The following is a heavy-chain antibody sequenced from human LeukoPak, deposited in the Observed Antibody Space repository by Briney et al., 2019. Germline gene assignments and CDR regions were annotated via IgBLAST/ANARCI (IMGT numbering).Heavy chain of an antibody. Sequence: PSETLSLTCTVSGGSISSSSYYWGWIRQPPGKGLEWIGSIYYSGSTYYNPSLKSRVTISVDTSKNQFSLKLSSVTAADTAMYYCARVIPPLYYFDYWGLGTLVTVSS. V-gene: IGHV4-39*07. J-gene: IGHJ4*02. CDR3: ARVIPPLYYFDY. D-gene: IGHD1-14*01. CDR2: IYYSGST. CDR1: GGSISSSSYY.